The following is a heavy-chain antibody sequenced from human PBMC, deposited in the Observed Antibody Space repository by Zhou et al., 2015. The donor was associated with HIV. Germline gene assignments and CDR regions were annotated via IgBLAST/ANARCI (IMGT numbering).Heavy chain of an antibody. CDR3: ARVLSGPSVAGPF. D-gene: IGHD6-19*01. CDR1: GYTFTGYY. Sequence: QVQLVQSGAEVKKPGASVKVSCKASGYTFTGYYMHWVRQAPGQGLEWMGWINPNSGGTNYAQKFQGRATMTTDTSTTTAYMELRSLRSGDTAIYYCARVLSGPSVAGPFWGQGTLVTVSS. J-gene: IGHJ4*02. V-gene: IGHV1-2*02. CDR2: INPNSGGT.